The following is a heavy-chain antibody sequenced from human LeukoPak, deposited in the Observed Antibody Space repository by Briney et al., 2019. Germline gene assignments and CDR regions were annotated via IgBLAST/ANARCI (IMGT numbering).Heavy chain of an antibody. CDR3: ARESTELDYADAFDI. V-gene: IGHV3-33*01. J-gene: IGHJ3*02. CDR1: GFTFSSYG. Sequence: GGSLRLSCAAPGFTFSSYGMHWARQGPGKGLEWVAVIWYDGSNKYYADSVKGRFTISRDNSKNTLYLQMNSLRAEDTAVYYCARESTELDYADAFDIWGQGTMVTVSS. CDR2: IWYDGSNK. D-gene: IGHD4-17*01.